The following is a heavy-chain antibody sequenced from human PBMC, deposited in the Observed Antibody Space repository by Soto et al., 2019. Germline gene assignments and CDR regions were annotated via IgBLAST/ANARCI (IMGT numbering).Heavy chain of an antibody. J-gene: IGHJ4*02. V-gene: IGHV3-30*18. CDR2: ISYDGSNK. Sequence: QVQLVESGGGVVQHGRSLRLSCAASGFTFSSYGMHWVRQAPGKGLEWVAVISYDGSNKYYADSVKGRFTISRDNSKNTLYLQMNSLRAEDTAVYYCAKDQVGATTLDYWGQGTLVTVSS. CDR1: GFTFSSYG. CDR3: AKDQVGATTLDY. D-gene: IGHD1-26*01.